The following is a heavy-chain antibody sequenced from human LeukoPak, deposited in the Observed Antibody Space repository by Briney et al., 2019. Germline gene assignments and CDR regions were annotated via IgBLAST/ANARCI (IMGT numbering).Heavy chain of an antibody. J-gene: IGHJ4*02. CDR2: IYWNDDK. CDR3: ARLTMIVATFDY. CDR1: GFSLSTSGVG. Sequence: SGPTLVNPTQPLTLTCTFSGFSLSTSGVGVGWIRQPPGKALEWLALIYWNDDKRYSPSLKSRLTITKDTSKNQVVLTMTNMDPVDTATYYCARLTMIVATFDYWGQGTLVTVSS. D-gene: IGHD3-22*01. V-gene: IGHV2-5*01.